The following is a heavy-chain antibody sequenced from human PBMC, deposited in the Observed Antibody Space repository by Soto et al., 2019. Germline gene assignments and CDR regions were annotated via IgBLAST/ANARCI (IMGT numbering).Heavy chain of an antibody. D-gene: IGHD3-22*01. J-gene: IGHJ3*02. V-gene: IGHV4-34*01. Sequence: SETLSLTCAVYGGSFSGYYWSWIRQPPGKGLEWIGKINHSGSTNYNPSLKSRVTISVDTSKNQFSLKLSSVTAADTAVYYCANHPTYYYDSSGYAFDIWGQGTMVTV. CDR2: INHSGST. CDR1: GGSFSGYY. CDR3: ANHPTYYYDSSGYAFDI.